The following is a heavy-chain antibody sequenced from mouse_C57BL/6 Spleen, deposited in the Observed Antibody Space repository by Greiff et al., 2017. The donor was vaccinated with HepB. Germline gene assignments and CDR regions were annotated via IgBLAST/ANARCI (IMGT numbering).Heavy chain of an antibody. CDR1: GYTFTDYN. J-gene: IGHJ2*01. Sequence: EVQLQQSGPELVKPGASVKIPCKASGYTFTDYNMDWVKQSHGKSLEWIGDINPNNGGTIYNQKFKGKATLTVDKSSSTAYMELRSLTSEDTAVYYCAREDGSRADYFDYWGKGTTLTVSS. CDR2: INPNNGGT. V-gene: IGHV1-18*01. CDR3: AREDGSRADYFDY. D-gene: IGHD1-1*01.